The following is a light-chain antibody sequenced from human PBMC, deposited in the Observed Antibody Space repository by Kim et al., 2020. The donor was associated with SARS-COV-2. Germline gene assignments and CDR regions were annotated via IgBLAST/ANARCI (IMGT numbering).Light chain of an antibody. CDR3: SSYTGNTWV. Sequence: QSALTQPASVSGSPGQSITISCTGTSSDVGGYNYVSWYQQHPGKAPKLMIYDVSKRPSGVSDRFSGSKSGNTASLTISGLQAEDETDYYCSSYTGNTWVFGGGTQLTVL. CDR2: DVS. CDR1: SSDVGGYNY. J-gene: IGLJ3*02. V-gene: IGLV2-14*01.